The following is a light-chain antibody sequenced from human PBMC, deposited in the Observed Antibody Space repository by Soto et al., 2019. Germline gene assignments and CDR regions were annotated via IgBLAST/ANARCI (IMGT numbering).Light chain of an antibody. CDR2: GTF. V-gene: IGKV1-39*01. CDR3: QQTFIIPIT. Sequence: DIQMTQSPSSLSASVGDSVTITCRASQTISTYLNWYQQKPGKAPKLLIYGTFNLQSGVPSRFSGSASGTDFTLTISSLQREDFATYYCQQTFIIPITFGQGTRLEIK. CDR1: QTISTY. J-gene: IGKJ5*01.